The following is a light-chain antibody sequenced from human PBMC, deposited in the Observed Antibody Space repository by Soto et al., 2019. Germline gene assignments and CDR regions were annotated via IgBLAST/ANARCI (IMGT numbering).Light chain of an antibody. CDR1: QSVSGTY. CDR2: GAS. J-gene: IGKJ3*01. CDR3: QQYGASPFN. V-gene: IGKV3-20*01. Sequence: EIVLTQSPGTLSLSPGERATLSCRASQSVSGTYLAWYQQRPGQAPKVLIYGASSRAAGIPDRVSGSGSGTDFTLTISRLEPEDFAVYYCQQYGASPFNFGPGTKVDIK.